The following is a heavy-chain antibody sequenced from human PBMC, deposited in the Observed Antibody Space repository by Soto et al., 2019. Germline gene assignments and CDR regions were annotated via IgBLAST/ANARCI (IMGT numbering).Heavy chain of an antibody. Sequence: GGSLRLSCAASGFTFNASDMHWVRQAPGKGLAWVALIRYDGVKNFYSDSVKGRFTISKDNSRDTLYLQMDGLRAGDTAVYYCARAGSVPAAGTPYYFDLWGQGALVTVSS. V-gene: IGHV3-30*02. D-gene: IGHD6-13*01. J-gene: IGHJ4*02. CDR3: ARAGSVPAAGTPYYFDL. CDR2: IRYDGVKN. CDR1: GFTFNASD.